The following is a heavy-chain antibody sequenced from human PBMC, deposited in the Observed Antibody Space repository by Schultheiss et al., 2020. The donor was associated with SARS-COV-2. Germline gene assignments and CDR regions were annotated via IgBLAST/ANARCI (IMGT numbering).Heavy chain of an antibody. V-gene: IGHV3-33*08. CDR3: ARGGQTIPQNYYYYMDV. CDR2: IWYDGSNK. D-gene: IGHD1/OR15-1a*01. Sequence: GGSLRLSCPASGFTFSSYGMHWVRQAPGKGLEWVAVIWYDGSNKYYADSVKGRFTISRDNSKNTLYLQMNSLRAEDTALYYCARGGQTIPQNYYYYMDVWGKGTTVTVSS. CDR1: GFTFSSYG. J-gene: IGHJ6*03.